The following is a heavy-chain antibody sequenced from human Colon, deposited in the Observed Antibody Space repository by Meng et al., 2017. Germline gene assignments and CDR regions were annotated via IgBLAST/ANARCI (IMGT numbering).Heavy chain of an antibody. Sequence: QGQLWQSGAVVKKTGASVSVSCKASGYTFTTYGISWMRQAPGQGLEWMGWISTYDDNTNYVEKFRGRVTMTTDTSTNTAYMKLRSLRSADTAVYSCARDNPGDYVWDYWGQGTLVTVSS. J-gene: IGHJ4*02. CDR3: ARDNPGDYVWDY. CDR1: GYTFTTYG. V-gene: IGHV1-18*01. CDR2: ISTYDDNT. D-gene: IGHD4-17*01.